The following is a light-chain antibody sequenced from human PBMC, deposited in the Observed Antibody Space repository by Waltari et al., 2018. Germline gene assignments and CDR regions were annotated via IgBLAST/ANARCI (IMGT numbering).Light chain of an antibody. CDR1: SSDVGYYKY. CDR2: DVS. CDR3: CSYTSSDTWV. J-gene: IGLJ3*02. Sequence: QSALTQSASVSGSPGQSITISCSGTSSDVGYYKYVSWYQQHPGKAPKLMIYDVSGRPSGVSNRFSGSKSGNTASLTISGLQAEDEADYYCCSYTSSDTWVFGGGTKVTVL. V-gene: IGLV2-14*01.